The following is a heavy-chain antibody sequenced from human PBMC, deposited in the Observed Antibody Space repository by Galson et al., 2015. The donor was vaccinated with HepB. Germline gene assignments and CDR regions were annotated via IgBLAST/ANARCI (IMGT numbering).Heavy chain of an antibody. CDR2: ISYEGNQK. D-gene: IGHD3-10*01. J-gene: IGHJ4*02. CDR3: AKDGYYYGSGYFQMDY. Sequence: SLRLSCAASGFAFNRYGMHWVRQAPGEGLEWLAGISYEGNQKYYSESPKGRFTISRDNSRNKVYLQMSSLRIEDTAVYYCAKDGYYYGSGYFQMDYWGQGTLVTVSS. CDR1: GFAFNRYG. V-gene: IGHV3-30*18.